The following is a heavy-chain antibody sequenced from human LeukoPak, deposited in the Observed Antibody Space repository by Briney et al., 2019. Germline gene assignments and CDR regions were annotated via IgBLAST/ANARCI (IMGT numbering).Heavy chain of an antibody. CDR2: IKVSGGRT. V-gene: IGHV1-46*01. CDR1: GYTISGCY. CDR3: VKEPPESCYCDY. Sequence: GASVKVSCKASGYTISGCYIHWVRQAPGQGHEWMGIIKVSGGRTEYAQKFQGRVTLTRDMSTSTVYMELNDLRSEDTAVYYCVKEPPESCYCDYWGRGALVTVSS. J-gene: IGHJ4*02.